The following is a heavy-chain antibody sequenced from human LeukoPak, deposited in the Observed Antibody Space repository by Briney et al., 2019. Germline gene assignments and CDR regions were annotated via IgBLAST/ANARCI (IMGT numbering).Heavy chain of an antibody. D-gene: IGHD3-3*01. Sequence: PGGSLRLSCAASGFTFSTYSMNWVRQAPGKGLEWVGFIRSKAYGGTTEYAASVKGRFTISRDDSKSIAYLQMNSLKTEDTAVYYCTSITIFGVVTAFDIWGQGTMVTVSS. J-gene: IGHJ3*02. CDR3: TSITIFGVVTAFDI. CDR1: GFTFSTYS. V-gene: IGHV3-49*04. CDR2: IRSKAYGGTT.